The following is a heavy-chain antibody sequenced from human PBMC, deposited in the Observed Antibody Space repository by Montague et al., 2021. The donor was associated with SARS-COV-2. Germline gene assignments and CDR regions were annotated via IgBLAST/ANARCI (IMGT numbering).Heavy chain of an antibody. D-gene: IGHD3-3*01. CDR2: IFHSGST. J-gene: IGHJ4*02. V-gene: IGHV4-39*01. CDR3: GRQKYDCWSGRFPDHFDF. Sequence: SETLSLTCTVSGGSITDLNYYWGWIRQPPGKGLKWIGNIFHSGSTYYNPSLMSRVTISVDTSRNEFSLKVNSVTAADTAVYYCGRQKYDCWSGRFPDHFDFWGQGTLVTVSS. CDR1: GGSITDLNYY.